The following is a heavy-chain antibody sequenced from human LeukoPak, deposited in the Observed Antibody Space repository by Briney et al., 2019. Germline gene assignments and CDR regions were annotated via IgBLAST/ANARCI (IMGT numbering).Heavy chain of an antibody. CDR2: INPSGGST. Sequence: GASVKVSCKASGYTFTSYGISWVRQAPGQGLEWMGIINPSGGSTSYAQKFQGRVTMTRDTSTSTVYMELSSLRSEDTAVYYCARDSGYSYLDYWGQGTLVTVSS. J-gene: IGHJ4*02. D-gene: IGHD5-18*01. CDR1: GYTFTSYG. V-gene: IGHV1-46*01. CDR3: ARDSGYSYLDY.